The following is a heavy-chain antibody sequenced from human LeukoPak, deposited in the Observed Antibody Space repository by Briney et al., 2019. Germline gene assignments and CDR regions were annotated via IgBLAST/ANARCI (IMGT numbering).Heavy chain of an antibody. V-gene: IGHV1-69*05. CDR3: ARDVHGDYGSGWFDP. CDR1: GGTSNNSA. CDR2: IMPLFGTA. Sequence: SVKVSCKTSGGTSNNSAISWVRQAPGQGLEWLGGIMPLFGTAGYAQKFQGRVTITKDESTRTVYLELTSLTSDDTAVYYCARDVHGDYGSGWFDPWGQGTLVSVSS. J-gene: IGHJ5*02. D-gene: IGHD4-17*01.